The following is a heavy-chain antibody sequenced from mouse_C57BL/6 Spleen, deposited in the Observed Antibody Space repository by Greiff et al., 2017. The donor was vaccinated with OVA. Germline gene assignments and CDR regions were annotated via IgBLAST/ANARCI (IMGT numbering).Heavy chain of an antibody. D-gene: IGHD4-1*01. J-gene: IGHJ4*01. V-gene: IGHV1-74*01. CDR3: AMETSNWRSMDY. Sequence: QVQLQQPGAELVKPGASVKVSCKASGYTFTSYWMHWVKQRPGQGLEWIGRIHPSDSDTNYNQKFKSKATLTVDKSSSTAYMQLSSLTSEDSAVYYCAMETSNWRSMDYWGQGTSVTVSS. CDR2: IHPSDSDT. CDR1: GYTFTSYW.